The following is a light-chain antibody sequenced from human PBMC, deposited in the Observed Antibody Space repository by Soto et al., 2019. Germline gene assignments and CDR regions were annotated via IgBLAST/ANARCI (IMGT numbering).Light chain of an antibody. Sequence: QSALTQPPSVSGSPGQSVTISCTGTSSDIGAYNRVSWYQQPPGTAPKLMVYEVRDRTSGGPDRFSGSKSGNTASLTISGLQAEDEADYYCSSYTRSNTVIFGGGTKLTVL. CDR2: EVR. CDR1: SSDIGAYNR. J-gene: IGLJ2*01. CDR3: SSYTRSNTVI. V-gene: IGLV2-18*02.